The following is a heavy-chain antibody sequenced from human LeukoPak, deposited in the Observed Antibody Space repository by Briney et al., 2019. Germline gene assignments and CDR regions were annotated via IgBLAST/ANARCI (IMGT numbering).Heavy chain of an antibody. V-gene: IGHV1-46*01. J-gene: IGHJ4*02. Sequence: GASVKVSCKASGYTFTTYYIHWVRQAPGQGREWMGIINPSGETTSYAQKFQGRVTMTRDMSTSTVYLELSSLRSEDTAVYYCARVSEGGGSFNAFDYWGQGTLVTVSS. CDR2: INPSGETT. CDR1: GYTFTTYY. D-gene: IGHD2-15*01. CDR3: ARVSEGGGSFNAFDY.